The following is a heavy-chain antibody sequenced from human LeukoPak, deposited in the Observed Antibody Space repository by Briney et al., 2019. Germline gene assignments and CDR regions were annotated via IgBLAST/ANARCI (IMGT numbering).Heavy chain of an antibody. D-gene: IGHD3-16*01. V-gene: IGHV4-39*01. J-gene: IGHJ4*02. Sequence: SETLSLTCTVSGGSISSYYWGWIRQPPGKGLEWIGSIYYSGSTYYNPSLKSRVTISVDTSKNQFSLKLSSVTAADTAVYYCARRSMITFGGSIVFWGQGTLVTVSS. CDR2: IYYSGST. CDR3: ARRSMITFGGSIVF. CDR1: GGSISSYY.